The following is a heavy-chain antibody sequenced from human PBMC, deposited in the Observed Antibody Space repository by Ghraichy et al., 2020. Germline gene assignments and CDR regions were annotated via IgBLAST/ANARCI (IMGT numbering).Heavy chain of an antibody. D-gene: IGHD6-6*01. V-gene: IGHV4-61*01. CDR1: GGSVSSGSYY. Sequence: SETLSLTCTVSGGSVSSGSYYWSWIRQPPGKGLEWIGYIYYSGSTNYNPSLKSRVTISVDTSKNQFSLKLSSVTAADTAVYYCAREDSSSSFAWFDPWGQGTLVTVSS. CDR2: IYYSGST. J-gene: IGHJ5*02. CDR3: AREDSSSSFAWFDP.